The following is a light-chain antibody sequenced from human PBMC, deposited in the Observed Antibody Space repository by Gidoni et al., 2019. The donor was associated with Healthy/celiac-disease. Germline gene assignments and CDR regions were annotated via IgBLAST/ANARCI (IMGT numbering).Light chain of an antibody. CDR1: SGYSNYK. Sequence: QPVLTQPPSASASLGASVTLTCTLRSGYSNYKVGWYQQRPGKGPRFVMRVGTGGIVGSKGDGIPDRFSVLGSGLNRYLTIKNIQEEDESDYHCGADHGSGSNFVKGVFGGGTKLTVL. CDR3: GADHGSGSNFVKGV. CDR2: VGTGGIVG. V-gene: IGLV9-49*01. J-gene: IGLJ3*02.